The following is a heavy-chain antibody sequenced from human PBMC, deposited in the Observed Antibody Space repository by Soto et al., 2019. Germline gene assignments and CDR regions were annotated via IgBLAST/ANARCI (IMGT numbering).Heavy chain of an antibody. V-gene: IGHV3-7*05. Sequence: GGSLRLSCAASGFTFSSYWMSWVRQAPGKGLEWVANIKQDGSEKYYVDSVKGRFTISRDNAKNSLYLQMNSLRAEDTAVYYCAREVKQWLADSNPYYYYYYGMDVWGQGTTVTVSS. CDR3: AREVKQWLADSNPYYYYYYGMDV. J-gene: IGHJ6*02. D-gene: IGHD6-19*01. CDR2: IKQDGSEK. CDR1: GFTFSSYW.